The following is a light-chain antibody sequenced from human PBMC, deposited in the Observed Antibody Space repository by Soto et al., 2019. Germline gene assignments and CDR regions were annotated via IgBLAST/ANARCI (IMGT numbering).Light chain of an antibody. Sequence: DIQMTQSPSSLSASVGDRVTISCLASQSIASYLTWYQQKPGKAPKILIYAASNLQSGVPSRFSGSGSGTDFTLTIRSLQPEDFATYYCQQSYTSPWTFGQGTKVDIK. J-gene: IGKJ1*01. CDR3: QQSYTSPWT. CDR2: AAS. CDR1: QSIASY. V-gene: IGKV1-39*01.